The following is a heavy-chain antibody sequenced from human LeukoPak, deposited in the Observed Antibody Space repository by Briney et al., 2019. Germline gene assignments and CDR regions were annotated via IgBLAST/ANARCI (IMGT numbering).Heavy chain of an antibody. J-gene: IGHJ6*03. V-gene: IGHV4-34*01. CDR3: ARVLRYFDWLGYYYYMDV. D-gene: IGHD3-9*01. CDR2: INHSGST. Sequence: SETLSLTCAVYGESFSGYYWSWIRQAPGKGLEWIGEINHSGSTNYSPSLKSRVTISVDTSKNQFSLKLSSVTAADTAVYYCARVLRYFDWLGYYYYMDVWGKGTTVTISS. CDR1: GESFSGYY.